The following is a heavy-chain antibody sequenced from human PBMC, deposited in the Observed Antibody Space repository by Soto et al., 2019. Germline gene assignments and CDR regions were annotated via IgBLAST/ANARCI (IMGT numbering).Heavy chain of an antibody. V-gene: IGHV3-23*01. CDR1: GFTFSSYA. D-gene: IGHD2-15*01. CDR3: AKETTAVVAATDAFDI. CDR2: ISGSGGST. Sequence: GGSLRLSCAASGFTFSSYAMSWVRQAPGKGLEWVSAISGSGGSTYYADSVKGRFTISRDNSKNTLYLQMNSLRAEDTAVYYCAKETTAVVAATDAFDIWGQGTMVTVSS. J-gene: IGHJ3*02.